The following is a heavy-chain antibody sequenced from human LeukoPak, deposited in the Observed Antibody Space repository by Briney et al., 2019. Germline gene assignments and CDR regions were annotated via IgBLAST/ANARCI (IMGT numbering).Heavy chain of an antibody. J-gene: IGHJ4*02. Sequence: PGRSLRLSCAASGFTFSSYGMSWVRQAPGKGLEWVSAISGSGGSTYYADSVKGRFTISRDNSKNTLYLQMNSLRAEDTAVYYCAKSPHIVVVVAATSNYFDYWGQGTLVTVSS. CDR3: AKSPHIVVVVAATSNYFDY. CDR1: GFTFSSYG. D-gene: IGHD2-15*01. CDR2: ISGSGGST. V-gene: IGHV3-23*01.